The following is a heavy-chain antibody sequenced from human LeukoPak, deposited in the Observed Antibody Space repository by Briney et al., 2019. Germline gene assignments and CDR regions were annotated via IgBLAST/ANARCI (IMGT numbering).Heavy chain of an antibody. CDR2: ISYDGSNK. CDR1: GFTFSSYA. Sequence: PGRSLRLFCAASGFTFSSYAMHWVRQAPGKGLEWVAVISYDGSNKYYADSVKGRFTISRDNSKNTLYLQMNSLRAEDTAVYYCARDQAHFTMIVVAHLDYWGQGTLVTVSS. CDR3: ARDQAHFTMIVVAHLDY. D-gene: IGHD3-22*01. J-gene: IGHJ4*02. V-gene: IGHV3-30-3*01.